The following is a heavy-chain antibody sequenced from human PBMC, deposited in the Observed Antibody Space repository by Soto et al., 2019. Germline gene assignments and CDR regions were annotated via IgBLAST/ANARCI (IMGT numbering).Heavy chain of an antibody. D-gene: IGHD2-15*01. V-gene: IGHV3-23*01. Sequence: EVQLLESGGGLVQPGGSLRLSCAASGFTFSSYAMSWVRQAPGKGLEWVSAISGSGGSTYYADSVKGRFTISRDNSKNNLYLQLNSLRAEDTAVYYGAQDREDILVGVAATDAFDIWGQGTMVTVSS. CDR2: ISGSGGST. J-gene: IGHJ3*02. CDR3: AQDREDILVGVAATDAFDI. CDR1: GFTFSSYA.